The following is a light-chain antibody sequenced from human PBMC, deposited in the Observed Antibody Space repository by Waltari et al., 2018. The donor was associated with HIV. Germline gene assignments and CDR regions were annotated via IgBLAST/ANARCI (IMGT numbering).Light chain of an antibody. J-gene: IGLJ2*01. CDR1: STDSRFYQY. V-gene: IGLV2-14*03. CDR2: DIN. CDR3: ASNRLDYTLI. Sequence: QSALTQPASVSGFPGQSIKISCTGISTDSRFYQYVSWYQQHPGKIPRLIIFDINNRPSGVSDHISGSRSGNSASLTFSGLQSGDEAHYYCASNRLDYTLIFGGGTKLTVL.